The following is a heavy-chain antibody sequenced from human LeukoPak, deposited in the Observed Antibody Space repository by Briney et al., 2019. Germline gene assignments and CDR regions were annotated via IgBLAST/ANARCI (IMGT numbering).Heavy chain of an antibody. CDR3: ARVRPKTGTTSYYYYYMDV. CDR2: IYTSGST. J-gene: IGHJ6*03. Sequence: SETLSLTCTVSGGSISSYYWSWIRQPPGKGLEWIGYIYTSGSTNYNPSLKSRVTISVDTSKNQFSLKLSSVTAADTAVYYCARVRPKTGTTSYYYYYMDVWGKGTTVTVSS. CDR1: GGSISSYY. V-gene: IGHV4-4*09. D-gene: IGHD1-7*01.